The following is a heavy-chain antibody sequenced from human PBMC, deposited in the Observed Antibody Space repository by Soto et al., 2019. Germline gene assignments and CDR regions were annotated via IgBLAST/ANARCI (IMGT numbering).Heavy chain of an antibody. J-gene: IGHJ4*02. CDR1: GFTFSSYA. D-gene: IGHD6-6*01. CDR2: ISGSGGST. CDR3: AKDEKAARYFDY. Sequence: GGSQRLSCAASGFTFSSYAMSWVRQAPGKGLEWVSAISGSGGSTYYADSVKGRFTISRDNSKNTLYLQMNSLRAEDTAVYYCAKDEKAARYFDYWGQGTLVTVSS. V-gene: IGHV3-23*01.